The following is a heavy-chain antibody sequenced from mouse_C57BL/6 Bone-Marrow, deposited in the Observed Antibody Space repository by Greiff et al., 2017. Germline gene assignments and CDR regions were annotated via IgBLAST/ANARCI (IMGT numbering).Heavy chain of an antibody. CDR3: TREIYYYGSSYDYWYFDV. V-gene: IGHV5-9-1*02. CDR2: ISSGGDYI. D-gene: IGHD1-1*01. Sequence: EVKLVESGEGLVKPGGSLKLSCAASGFTFSSYAMSWVRQTPEKRLEWVAYISSGGDYIYYADTVKGRFTISRDNARNTLYLQMSSLKSEDTAMYYCTREIYYYGSSYDYWYFDVWGTGTTVTVSS. CDR1: GFTFSSYA. J-gene: IGHJ1*03.